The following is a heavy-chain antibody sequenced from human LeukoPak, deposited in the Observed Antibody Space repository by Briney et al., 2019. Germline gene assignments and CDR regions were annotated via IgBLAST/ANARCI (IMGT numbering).Heavy chain of an antibody. CDR3: AKHLTDIVARFDY. D-gene: IGHD5-12*01. CDR2: ISGSGGNT. V-gene: IGHV3-23*01. J-gene: IGHJ4*02. Sequence: GGSLRLSCAASGFTFSSYATSWVRQAPGKGLEWVSGISGSGGNTDRADSVKGRFTISRDNSKNTLYLQMNSLRAEDTAVYYCAKHLTDIVARFDYWGQGTLVTVSS. CDR1: GFTFSSYA.